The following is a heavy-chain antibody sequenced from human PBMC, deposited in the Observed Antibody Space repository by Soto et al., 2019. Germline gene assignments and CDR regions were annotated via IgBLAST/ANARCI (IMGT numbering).Heavy chain of an antibody. CDR3: AREIVTAGGNNYFDP. Sequence: SETLSLTCGVSGGTVASSHWWSWVRPSPGRGLEWIGNVYHTGDTNFNPSLQSRVTFSVDKSNNQFSLRLTSLTAADTAVYFCAREIVTAGGNNYFDPWGPGXLVTVYS. J-gene: IGHJ5*02. CDR2: VYHTGDT. D-gene: IGHD2-21*02. CDR1: GGTVASSHW. V-gene: IGHV4-4*02.